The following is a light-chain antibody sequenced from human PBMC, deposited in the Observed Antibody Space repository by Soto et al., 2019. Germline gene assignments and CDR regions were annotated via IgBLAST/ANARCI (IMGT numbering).Light chain of an antibody. CDR3: QQHNQWPIT. J-gene: IGKJ5*01. CDR2: YIS. CDR1: QSAGNF. V-gene: IGKV3D-15*01. Sequence: EIVLTQSPATVSVSXXXXXCXSXRASQSAGNFLAWYQQKPGQAPRLLIYYISTRATGIPARFSGSGSGTEFTLTINSLQSEDSAVYYCQQHNQWPITFGQGTRLEIK.